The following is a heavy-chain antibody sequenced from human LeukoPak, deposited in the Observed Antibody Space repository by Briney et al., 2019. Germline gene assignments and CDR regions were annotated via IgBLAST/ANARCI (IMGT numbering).Heavy chain of an antibody. CDR2: IYYSGST. CDR3: ARAIRGGYSYGPLDY. CDR1: GDSVSSSSYY. D-gene: IGHD5-18*01. V-gene: IGHV4-61*01. J-gene: IGHJ4*02. Sequence: SETLSLTCTVSGDSVSSSSYYWGWVRQPPGKGLEWIGYIYYSGSTNYNPSLKSRVTISVDTSKNQFSLKLSSVTAADTAVYYCARAIRGGYSYGPLDYWGQGTLVTVSS.